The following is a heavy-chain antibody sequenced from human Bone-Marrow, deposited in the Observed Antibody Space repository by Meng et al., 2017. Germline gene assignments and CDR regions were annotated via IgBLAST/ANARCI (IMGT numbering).Heavy chain of an antibody. CDR2: INHSWST. D-gene: IGHD5-24*01. Sequence: SETLSLTCVVSGGSFSDYYWSWIRQPPGKGLEWIGEINHSWSTNYNPSLESRATISVDKSKNQFSLKLSSVTAADTAVYYCARRRWLQSFDSWGQGTLVTVSS. J-gene: IGHJ4*02. V-gene: IGHV4-34*01. CDR1: GGSFSDYY. CDR3: ARRRWLQSFDS.